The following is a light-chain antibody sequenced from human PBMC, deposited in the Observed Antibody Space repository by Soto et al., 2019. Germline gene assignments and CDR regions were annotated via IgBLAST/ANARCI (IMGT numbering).Light chain of an antibody. V-gene: IGLV2-14*03. J-gene: IGLJ2*01. CDR3: SSYTSSSSTYVL. CDR2: DVT. Sequence: QSALTQPASVSGSPGQSITISCTGSSSDVGAHNSVSWYQQHPGKAPKLLIYDVTNRPSGVSNRFSGSKSGNTASLIISGLQAEDGADYFCSSYTSSSSTYVLFGGGTKLTVL. CDR1: SSDVGAHNS.